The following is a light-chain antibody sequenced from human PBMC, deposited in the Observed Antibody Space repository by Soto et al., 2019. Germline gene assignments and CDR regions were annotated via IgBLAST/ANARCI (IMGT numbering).Light chain of an antibody. Sequence: EVVLTQSPVTLSLSPGERATLSCRASQSVDSYLAWYQQKPGQAPRLLIYEASNRATGIPAGFSGSGSGTDFTLTISGLEPEDFAIYYCQQRINWPSTFGGGTKVDIK. V-gene: IGKV3-11*01. J-gene: IGKJ4*01. CDR2: EAS. CDR1: QSVDSY. CDR3: QQRINWPST.